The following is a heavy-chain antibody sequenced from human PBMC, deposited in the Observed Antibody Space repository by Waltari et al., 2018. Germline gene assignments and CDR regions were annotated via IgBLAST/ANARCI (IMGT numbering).Heavy chain of an antibody. J-gene: IGHJ4*02. CDR2: INHSRST. CDR3: ARPGTTTVTSQGRYFDY. CDR1: GGSFSGYY. Sequence: QVQLQQWGAGLLKPSETLSLTCAVYGGSFSGYYWSWIRQPPGKGLEWIGEINHSRSTNYNPSLKSRVTISVDTSKNQFSLKLSSVTAADTAVYYCARPGTTTVTSQGRYFDYWGQGTLVTVSS. D-gene: IGHD4-17*01. V-gene: IGHV4-34*01.